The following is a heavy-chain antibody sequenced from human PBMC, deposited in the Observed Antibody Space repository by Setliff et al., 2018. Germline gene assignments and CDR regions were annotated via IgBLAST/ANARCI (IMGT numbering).Heavy chain of an antibody. CDR3: AISTLSICSGGSCPNAFDV. Sequence: ASVKVSCKASGYMFRSYGINWMRQAPGQGFEWMGWISAYNDVINYAQSFQGRVTMTTDTSKSAAYMDLRGLRSDDTAVYYCAISTLSICSGGSCPNAFDVWGQGTMVTVSS. V-gene: IGHV1-18*04. CDR2: ISAYNDVI. J-gene: IGHJ3*01. D-gene: IGHD2-15*01. CDR1: GYMFRSYG.